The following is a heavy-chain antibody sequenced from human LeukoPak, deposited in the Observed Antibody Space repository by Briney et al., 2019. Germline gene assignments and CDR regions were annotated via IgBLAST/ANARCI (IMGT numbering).Heavy chain of an antibody. V-gene: IGHV3-74*01. Sequence: GGSLRLSCAASGFTFSSYWMHWVRQAPGKGLVWVSRINTDGSSTSYADSVKGRFTISRDNAKNTLYLQMNSLRAEDTSVYYCARTVPGYFFDYWGQGTLVTVSS. J-gene: IGHJ4*02. CDR2: INTDGSST. CDR3: ARTVPGYFFDY. D-gene: IGHD3-10*01. CDR1: GFTFSSYW.